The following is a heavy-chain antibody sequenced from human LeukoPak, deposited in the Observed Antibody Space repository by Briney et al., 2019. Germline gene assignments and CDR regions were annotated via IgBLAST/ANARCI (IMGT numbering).Heavy chain of an antibody. CDR1: GYTFTGYY. V-gene: IGHV1-2*02. CDR2: INPNSGGT. J-gene: IGHJ5*02. D-gene: IGHD7-27*01. CDR3: ARRPPWGQVPQSFDP. Sequence: GASVKVSCKASGYTFTGYYMHWVRQAPGQGLEWMGWINPNSGGTNYAQKFQGRVTMTRDTSISTAYMELSRLRSDDTAVYYCARRPPWGQVPQSFDPWGQGTLVTVSS.